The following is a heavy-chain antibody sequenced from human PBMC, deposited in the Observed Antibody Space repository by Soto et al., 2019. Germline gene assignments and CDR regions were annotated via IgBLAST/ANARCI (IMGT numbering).Heavy chain of an antibody. D-gene: IGHD3-16*01. CDR3: ARGGSHIVSYYYYYGMDV. V-gene: IGHV1-69*13. Sequence: GASVKVSCKASGGTFSSYAIGWVRQAPGQGLEWMGGIIPIFGTANYAQKFQGRVTITADESTSTAYTELSSLRSEDTAVYYCARGGSHIVSYYYYYGMDVWGQGTTVTVSS. CDR2: IIPIFGTA. J-gene: IGHJ6*02. CDR1: GGTFSSYA.